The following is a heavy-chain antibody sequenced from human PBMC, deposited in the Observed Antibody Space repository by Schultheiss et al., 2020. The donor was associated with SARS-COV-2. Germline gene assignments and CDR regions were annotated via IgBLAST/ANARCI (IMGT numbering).Heavy chain of an antibody. CDR2: ISTSSTTT. J-gene: IGHJ4*02. Sequence: GGSLRLSCAASGFSFSNYYMNWVRQAPGKGLEWLSYISTSSTTTYYADSVKGRFTISRDNAKNSLYLEMNSLRDEDTAVYYCARVCPGYVDYWGQGTLVTVSS. CDR3: ARVCPGYVDY. V-gene: IGHV3-48*02. CDR1: GFSFSNYY. D-gene: IGHD6-13*01.